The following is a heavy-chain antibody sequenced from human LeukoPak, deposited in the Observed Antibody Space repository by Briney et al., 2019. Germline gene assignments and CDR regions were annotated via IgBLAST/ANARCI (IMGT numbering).Heavy chain of an antibody. CDR3: ARVPSGYTFGYGYYYYYMDV. J-gene: IGHJ6*03. CDR2: IIGSSTTI. CDR1: GFTFSDYS. D-gene: IGHD5-18*01. Sequence: GGSLRLSCAASGFTFSDYSMHWVRQAPGKGLECISYIIGSSTTIYYADSVKGRFTISRDNAKSSLYLQMNSLRVEDTAVYLCARVPSGYTFGYGYYYYYMDVWGKGTTVTVSS. V-gene: IGHV3-48*04.